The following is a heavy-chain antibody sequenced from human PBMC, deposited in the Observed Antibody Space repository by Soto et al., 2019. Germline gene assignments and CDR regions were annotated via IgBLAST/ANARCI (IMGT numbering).Heavy chain of an antibody. CDR1: GYSINSGYY. D-gene: IGHD2-2*01. Sequence: SETLSLTCAVSGYSINSGYYWGWIRQPPGKGLEWLGSVYHTGKTYYNPSLKSRVTISVDTSKNHFSLKLASVTAADTAVYYCARLPPQRGAISPFEHWGQGTLVTVSS. J-gene: IGHJ4*02. CDR3: ARLPPQRGAISPFEH. V-gene: IGHV4-38-2*01. CDR2: VYHTGKT.